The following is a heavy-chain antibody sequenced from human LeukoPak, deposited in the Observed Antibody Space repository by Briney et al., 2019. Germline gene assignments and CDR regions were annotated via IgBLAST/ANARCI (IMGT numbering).Heavy chain of an antibody. J-gene: IGHJ4*02. V-gene: IGHV3-74*01. D-gene: IGHD4-23*01. Sequence: GGSLRLSCEVSGFIFSNSWMHWVRQTPGKGLGWVSRMYGDMGDITYADSVKGRFTISRDNAKNTVYLQMNRLRGEDTAVYYCARDLGLRGSNGGQGTLATVSP. CDR1: GFIFSNSW. CDR3: ARDLGLRGSN. CDR2: MYGDMGDI.